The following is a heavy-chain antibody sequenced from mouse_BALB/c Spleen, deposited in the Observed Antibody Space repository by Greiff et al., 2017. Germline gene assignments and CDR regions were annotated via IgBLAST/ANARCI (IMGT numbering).Heavy chain of an antibody. D-gene: IGHD2-1*01. J-gene: IGHJ2*01. V-gene: IGHV1-54*01. CDR3: AREGGNYHYFDY. Sequence: QVQLKQSGAELVRPGTSVKLSCKASGYAFTNYLIEWVKQRPGQGLEWIGVINPGSGGTNYNEKFKGKATLTADKSSSTAYMQLSSLTSDDSAVYFCAREGGNYHYFDYWGQGTTLTVSS. CDR2: INPGSGGT. CDR1: GYAFTNYL.